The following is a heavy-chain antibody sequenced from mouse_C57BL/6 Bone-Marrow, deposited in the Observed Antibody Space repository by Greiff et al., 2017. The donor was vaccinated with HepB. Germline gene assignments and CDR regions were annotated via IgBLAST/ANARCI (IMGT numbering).Heavy chain of an antibody. CDR1: GFTFSNYW. J-gene: IGHJ3*01. CDR3: TGVTTKGFAY. CDR2: IRLKSDNYAT. Sequence: EVKLMESGGGLVQPGGSMKLSCVASGFTFSNYWMNWVRQSPEKGLEWVAQIRLKSDNYATHYAESVKGRFTISRDDSKSSVYLQMNNLRAEDTGIYYCTGVTTKGFAYWGQGTLVTVSA. D-gene: IGHD2-12*01. V-gene: IGHV6-3*01.